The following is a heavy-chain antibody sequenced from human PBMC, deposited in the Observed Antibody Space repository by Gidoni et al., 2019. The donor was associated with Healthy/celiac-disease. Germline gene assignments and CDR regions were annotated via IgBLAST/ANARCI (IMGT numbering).Heavy chain of an antibody. CDR3: ARRGGYSPPSYYYYGMDV. D-gene: IGHD1-26*01. V-gene: IGHV4-34*01. CDR1: GGSFSGYY. CDR2: INHSGST. J-gene: IGHJ6*02. Sequence: QVQLQQWGAGLLKPSETLSLTCAVYGGSFSGYYWSWIRQPPGKGLEWIGEINHSGSTNYNPSLKSRVTISVDTSKNQFSLKLSSVTAADTAVYYCARRGGYSPPSYYYYGMDVWGQGTTVTVSS.